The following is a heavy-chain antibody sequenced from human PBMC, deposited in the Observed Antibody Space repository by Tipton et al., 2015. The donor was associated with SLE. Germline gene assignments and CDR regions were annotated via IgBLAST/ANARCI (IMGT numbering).Heavy chain of an antibody. CDR2: ISSSGSTI. CDR1: GYTFTSYE. J-gene: IGHJ4*02. CDR3: ARVRIAVAGD. Sequence: QLVQSGPEVRKPGASVKVSCKASGYTFTSYEMNWVRQAPGKGLEWVSYISSSGSTIYYADSVKGRFTISRDNAKNSLYLQMNSLRAEDTAVYYCARVRIAVAGDWGQGTLVTVSS. D-gene: IGHD6-19*01. V-gene: IGHV3-48*03.